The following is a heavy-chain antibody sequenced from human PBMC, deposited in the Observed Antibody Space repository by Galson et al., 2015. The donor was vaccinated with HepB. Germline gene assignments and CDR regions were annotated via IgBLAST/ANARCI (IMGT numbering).Heavy chain of an antibody. CDR3: ASRRYVNYDSSGQYFQH. D-gene: IGHD3-22*01. V-gene: IGHV1-24*01. J-gene: IGHJ1*01. CDR2: INPSGGST. CDR1: GYTLTELS. Sequence: SVKVSCKVSGYTLTELSMHWVRQAPGQGLEWMGIINPSGGSTSYAQKFQGRVTMTEDTSTDTAYMELSSLRSEDTAVYYCASRRYVNYDSSGQYFQHWGQGTLVTVSS.